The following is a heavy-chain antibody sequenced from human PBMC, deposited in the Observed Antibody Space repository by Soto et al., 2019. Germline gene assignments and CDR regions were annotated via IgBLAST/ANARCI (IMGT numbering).Heavy chain of an antibody. CDR1: GGTFRRDA. CDR2: IIPISGAA. V-gene: IGHV1-69*12. CDR3: ARSGSTVIVVVNGYYYYAMDV. D-gene: IGHD3-22*01. Sequence: QVQLVQSGAEVKKPGSSVKVSCKASGGTFRRDAISWVRQAPGQGLEWMGGIIPISGAAQYAQKFQGRVTITADESTSTAYMELSSLRYEDTAVYYCARSGSTVIVVVNGYYYYAMDVW. J-gene: IGHJ6*01.